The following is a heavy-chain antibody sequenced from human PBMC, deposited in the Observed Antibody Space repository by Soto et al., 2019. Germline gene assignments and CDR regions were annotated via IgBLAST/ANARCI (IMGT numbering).Heavy chain of an antibody. CDR2: ISSSSSYT. CDR3: ARSGQLSPDAFDI. V-gene: IGHV3-11*06. Sequence: APGKGLEWVSYISSSSSYTNYADSVKGRFTISRDNAKNSLNLQMNSLRAEDTAVYYCARSGQLSPDAFDIWGQGTMVTVSS. J-gene: IGHJ3*02. D-gene: IGHD3-10*01.